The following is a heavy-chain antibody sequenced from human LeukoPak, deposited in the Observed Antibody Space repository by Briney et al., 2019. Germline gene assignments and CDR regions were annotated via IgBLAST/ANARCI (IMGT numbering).Heavy chain of an antibody. Sequence: GESLKISCKGSGYSFPFYWIAWVREMPGKGLEWMGIIYPDESDSRYSPSFQGQVTISADKSTSTAYLQWSNLQASDTAMYYCATSLTYDASGYLYHFDNWGQGTLVTVYS. CDR3: ATSLTYDASGYLYHFDN. D-gene: IGHD3-22*01. J-gene: IGHJ4*02. CDR2: IYPDESDS. CDR1: GYSFPFYW. V-gene: IGHV5-51*01.